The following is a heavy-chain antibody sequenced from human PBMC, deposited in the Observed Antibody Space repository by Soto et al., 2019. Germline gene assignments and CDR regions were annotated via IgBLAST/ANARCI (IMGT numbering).Heavy chain of an antibody. Sequence: QVQLVQSGADVKKPGASVKVSCKTSGYTFTSYHISWVRQAPGQVLEWMGWISAYNTNTNYAQKFQGRGTMTTETLTSTAYMELMSLRSDDTAVYYCARDTPPTDYWGQETRVTVSS. CDR1: GYTFTSYH. V-gene: IGHV1-18*01. CDR2: ISAYNTNT. J-gene: IGHJ4*02. CDR3: ARDTPPTDY.